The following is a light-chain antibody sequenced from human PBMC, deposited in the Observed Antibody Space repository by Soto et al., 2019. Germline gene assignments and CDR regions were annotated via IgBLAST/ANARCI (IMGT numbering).Light chain of an antibody. Sequence: EIVLTQSPGTLSLTPGERATLSSRASQSVSNNYLAWYQQKPGQAPRLLIYGASSRATGIPDRFSGSGSGTDFTLTISRLEPEDFAVYYCQQYGSSPPNTFGGGTKVDIK. CDR2: GAS. J-gene: IGKJ4*01. CDR3: QQYGSSPPNT. V-gene: IGKV3-20*01. CDR1: QSVSNNY.